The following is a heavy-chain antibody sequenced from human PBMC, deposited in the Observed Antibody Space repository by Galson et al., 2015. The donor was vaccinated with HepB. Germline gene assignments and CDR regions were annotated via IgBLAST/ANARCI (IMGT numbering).Heavy chain of an antibody. CDR2: IDWDDDK. CDR3: ARSPRYYDSSGSFYYFDY. D-gene: IGHD3-22*01. V-gene: IGHV2-70*01. CDR1: GFSLSTSGMC. J-gene: IGHJ4*02. Sequence: PALVKPTQPLTLTCTFSGFSLSTSGMCVSWIRQPPGKALEWLALIDWDDDKYYSTSLKTRLTISKDTSKNQVVLTMTNMDPVDTATYYCARSPRYYDSSGSFYYFDYWGQGTLVTVSS.